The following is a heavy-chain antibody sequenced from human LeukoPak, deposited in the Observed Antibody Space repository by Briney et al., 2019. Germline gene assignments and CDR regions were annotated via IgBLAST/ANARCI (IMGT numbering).Heavy chain of an antibody. J-gene: IGHJ6*04. CDR3: ARDVQPYGSGSYYTYYYGMDV. Sequence: GGSLRLSCAASGFTFISYEMNWVRQAPGKGLEWVTYISSSGSTIYYADSVKGRFTISRDNAKNSLYLQMNSLRAEDTAVYYCARDVQPYGSGSYYTYYYGMDVWDKGTSVTVSS. CDR1: GFTFISYE. D-gene: IGHD3-10*01. V-gene: IGHV3-48*03. CDR2: ISSSGSTI.